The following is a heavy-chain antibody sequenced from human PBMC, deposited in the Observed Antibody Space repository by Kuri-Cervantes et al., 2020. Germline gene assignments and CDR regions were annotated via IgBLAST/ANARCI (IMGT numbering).Heavy chain of an antibody. V-gene: IGHV4-31*02. CDR2: IYYSGIT. J-gene: IGHJ3*02. CDR1: GGSISSGGYY. Sequence: LSCTVSGGSISSGGYYWGWIRHHPGKGLEWIGYIYYSGITYYNPSLKSRITISVDASKSQFSLKLSSVTAADTAVYYCARTNDAFDIWGQGTMVTVSS. CDR3: ARTNDAFDI.